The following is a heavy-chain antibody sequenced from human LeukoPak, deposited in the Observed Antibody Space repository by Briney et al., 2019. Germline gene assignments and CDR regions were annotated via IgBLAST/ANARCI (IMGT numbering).Heavy chain of an antibody. CDR2: ISGGGGST. CDR3: AKSSRRREDFDWLLSAGGDAFDI. V-gene: IGHV3-43*02. CDR1: GFTLYDYA. J-gene: IGHJ3*02. Sequence: GGSLSLSYAASGFTLYDYAMHCARQAPGGGREWVSLISGGGGSTYYADSGKSRFTISRDNRKNSLYFEMNTLRAEDTPLYYCAKSSRRREDFDWLLSAGGDAFDIWGQGAMVTVSS. D-gene: IGHD3-9*01.